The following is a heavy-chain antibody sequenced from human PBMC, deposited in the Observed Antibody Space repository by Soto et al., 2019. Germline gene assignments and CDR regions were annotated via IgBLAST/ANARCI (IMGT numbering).Heavy chain of an antibody. CDR2: INHGGST. CDR3: ARGLTIFGVVTPIPMDV. CDR1: GGSFSGYY. J-gene: IGHJ6*02. D-gene: IGHD3-3*01. Sequence: PSETLSLTCAVYGGSFSGYYWSWIRQPPGKGLEWIGEINHGGSTNYNPSLKSRVTISVDTSKNQFSLKLSSVTAADTAVYYCARGLTIFGVVTPIPMDVWGQGTTVTVSS. V-gene: IGHV4-34*01.